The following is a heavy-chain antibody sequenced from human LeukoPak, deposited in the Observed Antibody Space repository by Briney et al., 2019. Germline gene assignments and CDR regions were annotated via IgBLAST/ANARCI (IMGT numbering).Heavy chain of an antibody. CDR2: ISSGSSYI. J-gene: IGHJ4*02. CDR3: AKDRSSSWSFDY. Sequence: GGSLRLSCAASGLTFSTYTMNWVRQAPGKGLEWVSSISSGSSYIYYADSMKGRFTVSRDNSKNTLYLQMNSLRAEDTAVYYCAKDRSSSWSFDYWGLGTLVTVSS. CDR1: GLTFSTYT. D-gene: IGHD6-13*01. V-gene: IGHV3-21*01.